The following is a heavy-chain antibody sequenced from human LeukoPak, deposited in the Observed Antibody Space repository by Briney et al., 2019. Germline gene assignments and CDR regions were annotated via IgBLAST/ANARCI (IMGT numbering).Heavy chain of an antibody. J-gene: IGHJ4*02. Sequence: SETLSLTCAVYGGTFSGYYWSWIRQSPGKGLEWIGEINPGGSTNYNPSLESRVIISVDTSKNQFSLKMNSVTAADPAVYYCAGEACKGGCCTSFYYWGQGTLVTVSS. V-gene: IGHV4-34*08. CDR3: AGEACKGGCCTSFYY. CDR1: GGTFSGYY. CDR2: INPGGST. D-gene: IGHD2/OR15-2a*01.